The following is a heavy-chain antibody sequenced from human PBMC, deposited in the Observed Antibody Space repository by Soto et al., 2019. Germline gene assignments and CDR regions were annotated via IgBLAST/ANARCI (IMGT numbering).Heavy chain of an antibody. V-gene: IGHV4-31*03. Sequence: QVQLQESGPGLVKPSQTLSLTCTVSGGSISSGGYYWTWIRQHPGKGLEWIGYIYYSGTTYYNPSLKVRLNISVATSKYQFSLKLSSVTAADTAVYSGAREPSIWGQGTLVTVSS. CDR3: AREPSI. CDR1: GGSISSGGYY. J-gene: IGHJ4*02. CDR2: IYYSGTT.